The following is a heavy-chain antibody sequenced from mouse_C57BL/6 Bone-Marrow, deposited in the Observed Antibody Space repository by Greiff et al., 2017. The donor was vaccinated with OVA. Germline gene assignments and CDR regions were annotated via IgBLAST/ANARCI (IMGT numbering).Heavy chain of an antibody. CDR1: GFTIKDDY. V-gene: IGHV14-4*01. CDR2: IDPENGDT. Sequence: EVQLQQSGAELVRPGASVKLSCTASGFTIKDDYMHWVKQRPEQGLEWIGWIDPENGDTEYASKFQGKATITTDTSSNTAYLHLSSLTSEDTAVYYGTGDWFAYWGQGTLVTVSA. CDR3: TGDWFAY. J-gene: IGHJ3*01.